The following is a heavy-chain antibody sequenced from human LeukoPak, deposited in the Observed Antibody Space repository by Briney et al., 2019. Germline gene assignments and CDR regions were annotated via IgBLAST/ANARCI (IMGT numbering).Heavy chain of an antibody. J-gene: IGHJ4*02. CDR2: ISTYDGNT. D-gene: IGHD3-3*01. CDR1: GYTFTNYG. Sequence: GASVKVSCKTSGYTFTNYGISWVRQAPGQGLEWMGWISTYDGNTDFVQKFRGRLIMTKDTVTNTTYMELTGLRSDDTAVYYCARDLLDFWSAPAYLDYWGQGTLVTVSS. CDR3: ARDLLDFWSAPAYLDY. V-gene: IGHV1-18*01.